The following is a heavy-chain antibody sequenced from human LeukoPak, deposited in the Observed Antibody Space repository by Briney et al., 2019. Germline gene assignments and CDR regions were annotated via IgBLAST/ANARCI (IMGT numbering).Heavy chain of an antibody. D-gene: IGHD6-6*01. J-gene: IGHJ4*02. CDR2: ISGSGGST. CDR1: GFTFSSYA. V-gene: IGHV3-23*01. CDR3: AKSQRQYSSSQDLDY. Sequence: TGGSLRLSCAASGFTFSSYAMNWVRQAPGKGLEWVSAISGSGGSTYYADSVKGRFTISRDNSKNTLYLQMNSLRAEDTAVYYCAKSQRQYSSSQDLDYWGQGTLVTVSS.